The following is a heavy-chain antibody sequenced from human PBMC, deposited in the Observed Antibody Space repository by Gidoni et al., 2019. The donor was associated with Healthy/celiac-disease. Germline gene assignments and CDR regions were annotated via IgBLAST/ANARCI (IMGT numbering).Heavy chain of an antibody. CDR2: SYYSGST. J-gene: IGHJ5*02. D-gene: IGHD6-19*01. V-gene: IGHV4-59*01. Sequence: QVQLQESGPGLVKPSETLSLTCTVSGGSISSYYWSWIRQPPGKGLEWIGYSYYSGSTNYNPSLKSRVTISVDTSKNQFSLKLSSVTAADTAVYYCARDRHGGIAVAGLSWFDPWGQGTLVTVSS. CDR1: GGSISSYY. CDR3: ARDRHGGIAVAGLSWFDP.